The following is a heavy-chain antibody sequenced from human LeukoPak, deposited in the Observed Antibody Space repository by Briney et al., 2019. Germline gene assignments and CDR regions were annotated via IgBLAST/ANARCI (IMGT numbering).Heavy chain of an antibody. CDR3: AKPLGGDRAAIGTSDAFQF. Sequence: GASVKVSCKASGYTFTSYDINWVRQAPGQGLEWMGWINPNSGGTNYAQKFQGRVTMTTDTSVTTAYLELKRLTPDDTAVYYCAKPLGGDRAAIGTSDAFQFWGQGTIITVSS. V-gene: IGHV1-2*02. CDR1: GYTFTSYD. D-gene: IGHD3-16*01. CDR2: INPNSGGT. J-gene: IGHJ3*01.